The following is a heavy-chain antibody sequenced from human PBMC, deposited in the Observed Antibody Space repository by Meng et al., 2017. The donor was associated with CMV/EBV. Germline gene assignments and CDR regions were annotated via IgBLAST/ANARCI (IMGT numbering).Heavy chain of an antibody. V-gene: IGHV3-21*01. J-gene: IGHJ4*02. Sequence: SGFTFSSYSMHWVRQAPGKGLEWVSSISSSSSYIYYADSVKGRFTISRDNAKNSLYLQMNSLRAEDTAVYYCARLYCSSTSCPGDYWGQGTLVTVSS. CDR1: GFTFSSYS. D-gene: IGHD2-2*01. CDR3: ARLYCSSTSCPGDY. CDR2: ISSSSSYI.